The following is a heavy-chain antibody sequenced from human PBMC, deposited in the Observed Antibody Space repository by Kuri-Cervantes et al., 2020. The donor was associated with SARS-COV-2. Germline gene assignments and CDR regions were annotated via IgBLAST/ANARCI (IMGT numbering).Heavy chain of an antibody. CDR1: GFTFDDYA. Sequence: GGSLRLSCAASGFTFDDYATHWVRQAPGKGLEWVSGISWNSGSIGYADSVKGRFTISRDNAKNSLYLQMNSLRAEDMALYYCAKGIAAAGVGAFDIWGQGTMVTVSS. J-gene: IGHJ3*02. D-gene: IGHD6-13*01. CDR2: ISWNSGSI. CDR3: AKGIAAAGVGAFDI. V-gene: IGHV3-9*03.